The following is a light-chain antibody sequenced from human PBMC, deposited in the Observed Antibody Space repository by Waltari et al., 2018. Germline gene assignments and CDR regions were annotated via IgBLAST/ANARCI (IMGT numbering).Light chain of an antibody. J-gene: IGKJ2*01. CDR1: QSVSSSY. CDR2: GAS. CDR3: QQYGSSLYT. V-gene: IGKV3-20*01. Sequence: EIVLTQSPGTLSLSPGERATLSCRASQSVSSSYLAWYQQKTGHAPRLLIYGASSRATGIPDRFSGSGSGTDFTLTISRLEPEDFAVYYCQQYGSSLYTFGQGTKLEIK.